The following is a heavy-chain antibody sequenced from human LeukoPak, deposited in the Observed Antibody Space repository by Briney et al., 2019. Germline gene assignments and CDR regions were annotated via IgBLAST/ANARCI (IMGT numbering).Heavy chain of an antibody. V-gene: IGHV4-61*02. J-gene: IGHJ3*02. CDR3: ASPGSSGYSLRAFDI. Sequence: PSQTLSLTCTVSGGSISSGSYYWSWIRQPAGKGLEWIGRIYTGGSTNYNPSLKSRVTISVDTSKNQFSLKLSSVTAADTAVYYCASPGSSGYSLRAFDIWGQGTMVTVSS. CDR2: IYTGGST. D-gene: IGHD3-22*01. CDR1: GGSISSGSYY.